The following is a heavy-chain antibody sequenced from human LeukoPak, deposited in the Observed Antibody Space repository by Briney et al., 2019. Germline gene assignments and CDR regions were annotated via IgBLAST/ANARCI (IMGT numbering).Heavy chain of an antibody. D-gene: IGHD2-15*01. CDR3: AKDRLLALPYAFDI. CDR2: ISGSGGST. V-gene: IGHV3-23*01. CDR1: GVTFSSYA. J-gene: IGHJ3*02. Sequence: PGGSLRLSCAASGVTFSSYARSWVRQAPGKGLEWVAGISGSGGSTNYADSVKGRFTIARDNSKNTLYLQMNSLRAEDTAVYYCAKDRLLALPYAFDIWGQGTMVTVSS.